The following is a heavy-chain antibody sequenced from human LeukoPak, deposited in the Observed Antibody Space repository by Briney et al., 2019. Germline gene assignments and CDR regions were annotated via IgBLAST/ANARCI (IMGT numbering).Heavy chain of an antibody. CDR2: IYYSGST. D-gene: IGHD3-22*01. Sequence: PSETLSLTCTVSGGSISSSSYDWGWIRQPPGKGLEWIGSIYYSGSTYYNPSLKSRVTISVDTSKNQFSLKLSSVTAADTAVYYCARHVGYYHSSASYYFDYWGQGTLVTVSS. J-gene: IGHJ4*02. CDR1: GGSISSSSYD. V-gene: IGHV4-39*01. CDR3: ARHVGYYHSSASYYFDY.